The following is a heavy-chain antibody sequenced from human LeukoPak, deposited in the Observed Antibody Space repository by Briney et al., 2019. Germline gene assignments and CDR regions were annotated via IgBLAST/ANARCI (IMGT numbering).Heavy chain of an antibody. D-gene: IGHD3-10*01. CDR1: GYSISSGYY. J-gene: IGHJ4*02. CDR3: ARVVRGVYDY. V-gene: IGHV4-38-2*02. CDR2: IYHSGST. Sequence: SETLSLTCTVSGYSISSGYYWGWIRQPPGKGLEWIGSIYHSGSTYYNPSLKSRVTISVDTSKNQFSLKLSSVTAADTAVYYCARVVRGVYDYWGQGTLVIVSS.